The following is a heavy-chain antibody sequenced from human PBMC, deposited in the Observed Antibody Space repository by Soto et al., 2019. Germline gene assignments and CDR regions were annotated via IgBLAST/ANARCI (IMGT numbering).Heavy chain of an antibody. D-gene: IGHD6-13*01. J-gene: IGHJ4*02. Sequence: SETLSLTCAVYGGSFSGYYWSWIRQPPGKGLEWIGEINHSGSTNYNPSLKSRVTISVDRSKNQFSLKLSSVTAADTAVYYCASSHAGAHITAAVHWGQGTLVTVSS. V-gene: IGHV4-34*01. CDR3: ASSHAGAHITAAVH. CDR1: GGSFSGYY. CDR2: INHSGST.